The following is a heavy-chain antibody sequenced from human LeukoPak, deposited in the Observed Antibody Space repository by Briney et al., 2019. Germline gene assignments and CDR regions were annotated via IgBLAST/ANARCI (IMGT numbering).Heavy chain of an antibody. Sequence: AGGSLRLSCEASGFSFTNTWMSWVRQAPGKGLEWVGRVKSKADDGTTDYAAPVQGRFTISRDDSKNTLSLQMNSLKTEDTAVYYCATEGGSGSYYGDDAFDMWGQGTMVTVSS. J-gene: IGHJ3*02. CDR1: GFSFTNTW. V-gene: IGHV3-15*01. CDR2: VKSKADDGTT. D-gene: IGHD3-10*01. CDR3: ATEGGSGSYYGDDAFDM.